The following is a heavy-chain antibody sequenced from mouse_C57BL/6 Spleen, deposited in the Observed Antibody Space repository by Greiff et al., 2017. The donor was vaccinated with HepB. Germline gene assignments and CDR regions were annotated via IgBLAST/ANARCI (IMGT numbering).Heavy chain of an antibody. V-gene: IGHV5-17*01. CDR1: GFTFSDDG. D-gene: IGHD3-3*01. CDR2: ISSGSSTI. CDR3: ARGGDDYAMDY. Sequence: DVKLVESGGGLVKPGGSLKLSCAASGFTFSDDGMHWVRQAPEKGLEWVAYISSGSSTIYYADTVKGRFTISRDNAKNTLFLQMTSLRSEDTAMYYCARGGDDYAMDYWGQGTSVTVSS. J-gene: IGHJ4*01.